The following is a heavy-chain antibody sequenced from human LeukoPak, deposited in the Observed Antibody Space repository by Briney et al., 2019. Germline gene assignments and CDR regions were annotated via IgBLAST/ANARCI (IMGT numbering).Heavy chain of an antibody. D-gene: IGHD6-13*01. V-gene: IGHV3-7*01. CDR3: ARDETSSSWSFDY. Sequence: QPGGSLRLSCAASGFTFSSFWMSWVRQAPGKGLEWVANIKEDGSEKYYVDSVKGRFTISRDNAENSLYLQMNSLRAEDTAVYYCARDETSSSWSFDYWGQGTLVTVSS. CDR1: GFTFSSFW. CDR2: IKEDGSEK. J-gene: IGHJ4*02.